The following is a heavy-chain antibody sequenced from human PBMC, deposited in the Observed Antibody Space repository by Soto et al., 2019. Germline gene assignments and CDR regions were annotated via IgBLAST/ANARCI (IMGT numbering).Heavy chain of an antibody. CDR2: ISPDNGNK. CDR1: GYTFTIYG. V-gene: IGHV1-18*01. J-gene: IGHJ6*02. Sequence: QVQLVQSGGAVKKPGASVKVSCKASGYTFTIYGINWVRQAPGQGLEWMGWISPDNGNKNYAQKLQGRVTMTTDKSTSTADMELRSLRSADTAVYYCARALGYSGYAGMDVWGQGTTVTVSS. D-gene: IGHD5-12*01. CDR3: ARALGYSGYAGMDV.